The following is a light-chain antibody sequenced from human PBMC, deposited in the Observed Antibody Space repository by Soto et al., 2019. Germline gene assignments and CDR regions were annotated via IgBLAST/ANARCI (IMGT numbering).Light chain of an antibody. CDR2: EVS. CDR1: SSDVGGYND. J-gene: IGLJ3*02. Sequence: QSVLTQPASVSGSPGQSITISCTGTSSDVGGYNDVSWYQQYPGKAPKLMIYEVSNRPSGVSNRFSGSKSGNTASLTISGLQAEDEADYYCSSYTSSTTWVFGGGTKLTVL. CDR3: SSYTSSTTWV. V-gene: IGLV2-14*01.